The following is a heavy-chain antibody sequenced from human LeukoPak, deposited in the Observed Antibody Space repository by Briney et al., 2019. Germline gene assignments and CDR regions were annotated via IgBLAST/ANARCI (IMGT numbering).Heavy chain of an antibody. Sequence: SETLSLTCTVSGGSISSYYWSWIRQPAGKGLEWIGRIYTSGSTNYNPSLKSRVTMSVDTSKNQFSLKLSSVTAADTAVYYCAGSEDSSGLYEFFPHWGQGTLVTVSS. J-gene: IGHJ1*01. CDR1: GGSISSYY. D-gene: IGHD6-19*01. CDR3: AGSEDSSGLYEFFPH. V-gene: IGHV4-4*07. CDR2: IYTSGST.